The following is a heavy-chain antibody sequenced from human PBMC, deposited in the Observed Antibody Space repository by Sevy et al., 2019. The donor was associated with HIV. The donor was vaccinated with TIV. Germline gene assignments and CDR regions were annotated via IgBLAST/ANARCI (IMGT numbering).Heavy chain of an antibody. D-gene: IGHD2-15*01. CDR3: ARDSVYCSGGSCYSESFDS. CDR2: TYYRSKWYY. J-gene: IGHJ4*02. CDR1: GDSVSSNSAA. Sequence: KQSQTLSLTCAISGDSVSSNSAAWNWIRQSPSRGLEWLGRTYYRSKWYYDYALSVKSRITINPDTSKNQFSLQLNSVTPEDTAVFSCARDSVYCSGGSCYSESFDSWGQGTLVTVSS. V-gene: IGHV6-1*01.